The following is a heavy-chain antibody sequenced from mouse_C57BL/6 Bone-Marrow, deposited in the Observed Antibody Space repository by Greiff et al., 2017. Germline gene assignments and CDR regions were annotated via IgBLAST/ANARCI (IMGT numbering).Heavy chain of an antibody. D-gene: IGHD1-1*01. J-gene: IGHJ3*01. CDR1: GFNIKDDD. V-gene: IGHV14-4*01. CDR3: TTDSGSSYPSWFSY. CDR2: IDPENGDT. Sequence: VQLKESGAELVRPGASVKLSCTASGFNIKDDDMHWVKQRPEQGLEWIGWIDPENGDTEYASKFQGKATITADTSSNTAYLQLSSLTSEDTAVYYCTTDSGSSYPSWFSYCGQGTLVTVSA.